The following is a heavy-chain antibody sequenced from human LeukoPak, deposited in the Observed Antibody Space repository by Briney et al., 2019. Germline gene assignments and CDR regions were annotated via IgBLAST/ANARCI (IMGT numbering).Heavy chain of an antibody. CDR2: INPNSGGT. CDR1: GYTFTGYY. V-gene: IGHV1-2*02. CDR3: ARVDLLTGYYFFDY. D-gene: IGHD3-9*01. J-gene: IGHJ4*02. Sequence: ASVKVSCKASGYTFTGYYMHWVRQAPGQGLEWMGWINPNSGGTNYAQKFQGRVTMTTETSTSTAYMELGSLGSDETAVYYCARVDLLTGYYFFDYWGQGTLVTVSS.